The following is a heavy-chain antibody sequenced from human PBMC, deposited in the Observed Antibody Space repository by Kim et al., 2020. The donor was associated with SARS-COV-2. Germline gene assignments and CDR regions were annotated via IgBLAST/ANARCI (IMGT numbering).Heavy chain of an antibody. Sequence: ADSVKGRFTISRDNSKNTLYLQMNSLRAEDTAVYYCARDERMDSSGWWTYWGQGTLVTVSS. CDR3: ARDERMDSSGWWTY. V-gene: IGHV3-30*07. D-gene: IGHD6-19*01. J-gene: IGHJ4*02.